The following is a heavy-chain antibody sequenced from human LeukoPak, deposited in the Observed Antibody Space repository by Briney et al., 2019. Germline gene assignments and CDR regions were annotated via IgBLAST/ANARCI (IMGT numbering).Heavy chain of an antibody. J-gene: IGHJ4*02. Sequence: RGGSLRLSCAASGFTFRSYWMSWVRQAPGKGLEWVANIKQDGSEKYYVESVKGRFTISRDNTKKSLYLQMNSLRAEDTAVYYCARVGTMVRGLDCWGQGTLVTVSS. D-gene: IGHD3-10*01. CDR2: IKQDGSEK. V-gene: IGHV3-7*01. CDR3: ARVGTMVRGLDC. CDR1: GFTFRSYW.